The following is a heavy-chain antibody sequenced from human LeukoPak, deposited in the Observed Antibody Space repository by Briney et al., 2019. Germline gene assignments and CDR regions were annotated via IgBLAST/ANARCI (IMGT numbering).Heavy chain of an antibody. V-gene: IGHV3-53*01. Sequence: AGGSLRLSCTTSGFTFSNYAMTWVRQAPGKGLECVSVIYSGGSTYYADSVKGRFTISRDNSKNTLYLQMNSLRAEDTAVYYCARYPSDQYYFDYWGQGTLVTVSS. CDR3: ARYPSDQYYFDY. J-gene: IGHJ4*02. CDR2: IYSGGST. CDR1: GFTFSNYA.